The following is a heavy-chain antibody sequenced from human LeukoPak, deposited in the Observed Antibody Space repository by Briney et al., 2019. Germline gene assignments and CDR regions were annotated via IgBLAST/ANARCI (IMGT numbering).Heavy chain of an antibody. CDR3: ARDQGQRSVTTPDY. V-gene: IGHV1-2*02. D-gene: IGHD4-17*01. J-gene: IGHJ4*02. CDR2: INPNSGGT. CDR1: GYTFTGYY. Sequence: ASVKVSCKVSGYTFTGYYMHWVRQAPGQGLEWLGWINPNSGGTNYAQKFQGRVTMTRDTSISTAYMELSRLRSDDTAVYYCARDQGQRSVTTPDYWGQGTLVTVSS.